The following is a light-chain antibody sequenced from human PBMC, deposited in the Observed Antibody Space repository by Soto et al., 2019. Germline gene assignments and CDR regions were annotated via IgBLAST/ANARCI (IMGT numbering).Light chain of an antibody. V-gene: IGKV3-20*01. CDR3: QQFGLSPT. CDR1: RTVDGNY. J-gene: IGKJ4*01. Sequence: PGERATLSCRASRTVDGNYLAWYHQKPGQPPRLLIHSASTRAPGIPDRLSASGSGTDFTLTIRRLEPEDFAVYYCQQFGLSPTFGGGTKVDIK. CDR2: SAS.